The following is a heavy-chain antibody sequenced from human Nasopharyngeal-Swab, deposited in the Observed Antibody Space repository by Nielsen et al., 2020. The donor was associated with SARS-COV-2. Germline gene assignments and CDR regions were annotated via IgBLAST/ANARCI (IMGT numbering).Heavy chain of an antibody. CDR2: ISSSSSTI. D-gene: IGHD2-2*01. V-gene: IGHV3-48*01. J-gene: IGHJ6*03. CDR3: ARGGADCSSTSCYVSYYYYYMDV. CDR1: GFTFSSYS. Sequence: GGPLRLTCAASGFTFSSYSLNWVRQAPGKGLEWVSYISSSSSTIYYADSVKGRFTISRDNAKNSLYLQMNSLRAEDTAVYYCARGGADCSSTSCYVSYYYYYMDVWGKGTTVTVSS.